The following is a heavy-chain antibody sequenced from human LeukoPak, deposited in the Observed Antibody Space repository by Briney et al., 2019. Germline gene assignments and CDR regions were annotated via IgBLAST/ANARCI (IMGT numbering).Heavy chain of an antibody. J-gene: IGHJ4*02. Sequence: PSETLSLTCAVSGASISGSGYYLGWIRQPPGKGLEWIGNIYYTGSTYYNASLQSRVTISIDTSKNQFSLKLSSVTAADTAVYYCARERDGYNYRTLDYWGQGTLVTVSS. D-gene: IGHD5-24*01. CDR2: IYYTGST. CDR1: GASISGSGYY. CDR3: ARERDGYNYRTLDY. V-gene: IGHV4-39*07.